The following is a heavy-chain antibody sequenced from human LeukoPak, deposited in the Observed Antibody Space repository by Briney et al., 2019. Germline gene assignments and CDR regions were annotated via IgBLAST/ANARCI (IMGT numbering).Heavy chain of an antibody. D-gene: IGHD3-3*01. CDR1: GGTFSSYA. CDR2: IIPIFGTA. V-gene: IGHV1-69*13. J-gene: IGHJ5*02. Sequence: SVKVSCTASGGTFSSYAISWVRQAPGQGLEWMGGIIPIFGTANYAQKFQGRVTITADESTSTAYMELSSLRSEDTAVYYCASKWSGSGNWFDPWGQGTLVTVSS. CDR3: ASKWSGSGNWFDP.